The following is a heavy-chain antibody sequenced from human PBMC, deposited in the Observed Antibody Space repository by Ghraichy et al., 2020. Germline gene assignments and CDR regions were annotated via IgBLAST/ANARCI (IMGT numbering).Heavy chain of an antibody. D-gene: IGHD5-12*01. J-gene: IGHJ4*01. Sequence: GGSLRLSCAASGFTFSKYGMHWVRQAPGKGLEWVALIWYDGSNKYYADSVKGRFTISRDNSKNTLFLQMNSRRGEDTAVYYCARGGENSGSDYWGHGTLVTVSS. CDR2: IWYDGSNK. CDR1: GFTFSKYG. V-gene: IGHV3-33*01. CDR3: ARGGENSGSDY.